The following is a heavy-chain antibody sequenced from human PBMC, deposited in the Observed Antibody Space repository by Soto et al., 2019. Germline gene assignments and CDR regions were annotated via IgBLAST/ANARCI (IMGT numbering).Heavy chain of an antibody. CDR2: LSGSGTST. CDR1: GFSFVNDA. D-gene: IGHD6-19*01. J-gene: IGHJ4*02. CDR3: AKATTNGGWFNPFDS. V-gene: IGHV3-23*01. Sequence: AGGSLRLSCAASGFSFVNDAMNWVRQAPGKVLEWVSGLSGSGTSTYYADSVKGRFTISRDNSRDTLFLQMNSLTADDTAVYYCAKATTNGGWFNPFDSWGQGA.